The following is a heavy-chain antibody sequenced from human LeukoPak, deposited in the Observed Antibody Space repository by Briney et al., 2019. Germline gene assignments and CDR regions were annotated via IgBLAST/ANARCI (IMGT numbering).Heavy chain of an antibody. J-gene: IGHJ4*02. Sequence: GGSLRLSCAVPGFTFRSYWMHWVRQVPGKGLVWVSRISEDGSITNYADSVKGRFSISRDNAKNTLYLQMNSLRAEDTAVYYCARDLGGRSGYWGQGTLVTVSS. CDR1: GFTFRSYW. D-gene: IGHD1-26*01. CDR2: ISEDGSIT. CDR3: ARDLGGRSGY. V-gene: IGHV3-74*01.